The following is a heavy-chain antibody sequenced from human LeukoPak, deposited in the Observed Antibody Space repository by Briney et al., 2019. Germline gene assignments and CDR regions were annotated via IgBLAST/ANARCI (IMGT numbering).Heavy chain of an antibody. CDR3: AKDYRGFDY. V-gene: IGHV3-30*18. CDR1: GFTFSSYG. D-gene: IGHD1-26*01. CDR2: ISYDGSNK. J-gene: IGHJ4*02. Sequence: GGSLRLSCAASGFTFSSYGMHWVRQAPGKGLEWVAVISYDGSNKYYADSVKGRFTISRDNSKNTPYLQMNSLRAEDTAVYYCAKDYRGFDYWGQGTLVTVSS.